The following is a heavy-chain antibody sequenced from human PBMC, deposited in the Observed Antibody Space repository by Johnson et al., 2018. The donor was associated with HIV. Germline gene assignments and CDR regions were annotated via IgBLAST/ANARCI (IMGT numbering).Heavy chain of an antibody. Sequence: VQLVESGGGVVQPGRSLRLSCAASGFTFSSYAMHWVRQAPGKGLEWVAFIRYDGSNKYYADSVKGRFTISRDNSKNTLYLQMNSLRAEDTAVYYCARGSGHLQQLDDYAFDIWGQGTMVTVSS. D-gene: IGHD6-13*01. J-gene: IGHJ3*02. CDR2: IRYDGSNK. CDR1: GFTFSSYA. CDR3: ARGSGHLQQLDDYAFDI. V-gene: IGHV3-30*04.